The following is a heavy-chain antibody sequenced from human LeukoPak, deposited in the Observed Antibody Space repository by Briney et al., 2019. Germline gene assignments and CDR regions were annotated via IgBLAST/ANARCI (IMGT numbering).Heavy chain of an antibody. CDR3: ARGSGSGSYWFDY. CDR2: IYYSGST. D-gene: IGHD3-10*01. Sequence: SETLSPTCTVSGGSISSGDYYWSWIRQPPGKGLEWIGYIYYSGSTNYNPSLKSRVTISVDTSKNQFSLKLSSVTAADTAVYYCARGSGSGSYWFDYWGQGTLVTVSS. J-gene: IGHJ4*02. CDR1: GGSISSGDYY. V-gene: IGHV4-61*08.